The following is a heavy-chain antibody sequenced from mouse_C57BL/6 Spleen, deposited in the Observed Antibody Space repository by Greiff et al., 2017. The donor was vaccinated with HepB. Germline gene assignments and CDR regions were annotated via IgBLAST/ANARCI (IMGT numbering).Heavy chain of an antibody. D-gene: IGHD2-4*01. CDR3: TRPPSTMITHFDY. Sequence: QVQLKQSGAELVRPGASVTLSCKASGYTFTDYEMHWVKQTPVHGLEWIGAIDPETGGTAYNQKFKGKAILTADKSSSTAYMELRSLTSEDSAVYYCTRPPSTMITHFDYWGHGTTLTVSS. CDR2: IDPETGGT. V-gene: IGHV1-15*01. J-gene: IGHJ2*01. CDR1: GYTFTDYE.